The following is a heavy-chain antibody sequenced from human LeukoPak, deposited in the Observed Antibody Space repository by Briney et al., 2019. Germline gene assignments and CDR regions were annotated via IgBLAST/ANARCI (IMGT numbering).Heavy chain of an antibody. CDR1: GGSISSSNYY. V-gene: IGHV4-39*01. J-gene: IGHJ4*02. CDR2: IYYSGST. Sequence: SETLSLTCTVSGGSISSSNYYWGWIRQPPGKGLEWIGSIYYSGSTYYNPSLKSRVTISVDTSKNQFSLKLSSVTGADTAVYYCASDSSGWYYFDYWGQGTLVTVSS. CDR3: ASDSSGWYYFDY. D-gene: IGHD6-19*01.